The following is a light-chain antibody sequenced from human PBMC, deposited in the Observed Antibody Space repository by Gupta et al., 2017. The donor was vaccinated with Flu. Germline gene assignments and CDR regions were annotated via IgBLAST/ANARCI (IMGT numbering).Light chain of an antibody. Sequence: DIQMTQSPSSLSASVGDRVTITCRASQSISSYLNWYQQNPGKAPKLLIYAASSLQSGVPSRFSGSGSGTDFTLTISSLQPEDFATYYCQQSYSTPQRTFGQGTKVEIK. J-gene: IGKJ1*01. CDR2: AAS. CDR3: QQSYSTPQRT. V-gene: IGKV1-39*01. CDR1: QSISSY.